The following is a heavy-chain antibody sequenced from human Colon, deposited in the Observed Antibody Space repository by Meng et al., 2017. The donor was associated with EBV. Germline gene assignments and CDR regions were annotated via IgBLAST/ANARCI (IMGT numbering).Heavy chain of an antibody. V-gene: IGHV4-31*11. CDR3: ARGYRRWLQFSFAY. CDR1: AGSISSGGYY. J-gene: IGHJ4*02. CDR2: IYYSGNT. D-gene: IGHD5-24*01. Sequence: VEWQVPGPGLLKSSPTLSLSCAVVAGSISSGGYYWSWIRQHPGKGLEWIGYIYYSGNTYYNPSLKSRVSIYIDTSKNQFSLKLSSVTAADTAVYYCARGYRRWLQFSFAYWGQGTLVTVSS.